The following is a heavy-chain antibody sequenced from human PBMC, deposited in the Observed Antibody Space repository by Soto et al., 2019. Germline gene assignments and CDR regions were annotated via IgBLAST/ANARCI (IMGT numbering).Heavy chain of an antibody. V-gene: IGHV3-21*01. CDR3: ARGSSFDYAFDI. J-gene: IGHJ3*02. CDR2: ISSSSSYI. D-gene: IGHD1-26*01. CDR1: GFTFSSYS. Sequence: PGGSLRLSCAASGFTFSSYSMNWVRQAPGKGLEWVSSISSSSSYIYYADSVKGRFTISRDNAKNSLYLQMNSLRAEDTAVYYCARGSSFDYAFDIWGQGTMVTVSS.